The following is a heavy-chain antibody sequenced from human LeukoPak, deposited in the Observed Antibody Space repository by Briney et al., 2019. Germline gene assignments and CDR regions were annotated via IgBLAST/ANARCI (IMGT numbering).Heavy chain of an antibody. D-gene: IGHD3-22*01. CDR1: GGSISNFY. Sequence: SETLSLTCTVSGGSISNFYWSWIRQPPGKGLEWIGYIHNSGSTKYNPSLKSRVTISVVTAKNQFSLKVSSVTAADTAVYYCARSPYYDSSGISFDYWGQGTLVTVSS. CDR3: ARSPYYDSSGISFDY. CDR2: IHNSGST. V-gene: IGHV4-59*01. J-gene: IGHJ4*02.